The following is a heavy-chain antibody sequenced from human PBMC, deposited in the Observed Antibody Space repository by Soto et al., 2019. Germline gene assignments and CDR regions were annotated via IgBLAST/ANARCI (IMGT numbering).Heavy chain of an antibody. J-gene: IGHJ4*02. CDR2: IGTAGDT. CDR3: AKDWGTLDY. V-gene: IGHV3-13*01. D-gene: IGHD7-27*01. Sequence: GGSLRLACAASGFTFSSYDMHWVRQATGKGLEWVSAIGTAGDTYYPGSAKGRFTISRXXXKXXXXQQXXSXXAGDTAVYYCAKDWGTLDYWGQGALITVSS. CDR1: GFTFSSYD.